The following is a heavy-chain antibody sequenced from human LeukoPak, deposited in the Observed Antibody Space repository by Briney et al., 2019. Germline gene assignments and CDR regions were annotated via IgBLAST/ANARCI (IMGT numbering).Heavy chain of an antibody. D-gene: IGHD3-10*01. Sequence: SETLSLTCTVSVGSISSYYWSWIRQPPGKGLEWIGYINYIGNTNYNPSLKSRVTISVDTSKNQFSLKLSSVTAADTAVYYCARQYYYGSGSSYFYYYYYMDVWGKGTTVTVSS. CDR1: VGSISSYY. CDR2: INYIGNT. V-gene: IGHV4-59*08. J-gene: IGHJ6*03. CDR3: ARQYYYGSGSSYFYYYYYMDV.